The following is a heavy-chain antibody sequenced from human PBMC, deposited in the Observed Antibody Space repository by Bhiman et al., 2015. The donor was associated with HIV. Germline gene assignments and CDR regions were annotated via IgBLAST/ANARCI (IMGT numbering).Heavy chain of an antibody. J-gene: IGHJ3*02. CDR1: GFTFSSYE. D-gene: IGHD2-2*01. V-gene: IGHV3-48*03. CDR2: ISSSGSTI. CDR3: ARPYCSSTSCYVMEDAFDI. Sequence: EVQLVESGGGLVQPGGSLRLSCAASGFTFSSYEMNWVRQAPGKGLEWVSYISSSGSTIYYADSVKGRFTISRDNAKNSLYLQMNSLRAEDTAVYYCARPYCSSTSCYVMEDAFDIWGQGTMVTVSS.